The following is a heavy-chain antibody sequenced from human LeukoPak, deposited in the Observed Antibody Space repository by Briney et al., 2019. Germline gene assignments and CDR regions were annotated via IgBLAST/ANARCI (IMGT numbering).Heavy chain of an antibody. Sequence: SETLSLTCTVSGGSISSYYWSWIRQPPGKGLEWIGYIYYSGSTNYNPSLKSRVTISVDTSKNQFSLKLSSVTAADTAVYYCASPRRSGYPRFADAFDIWGQGTMVTVSS. CDR1: GGSISSYY. J-gene: IGHJ3*02. D-gene: IGHD6-13*01. CDR2: IYYSGST. V-gene: IGHV4-59*01. CDR3: ASPRRSGYPRFADAFDI.